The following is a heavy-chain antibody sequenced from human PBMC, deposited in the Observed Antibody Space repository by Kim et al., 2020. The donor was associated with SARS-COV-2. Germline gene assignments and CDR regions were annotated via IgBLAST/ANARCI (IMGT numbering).Heavy chain of an antibody. CDR1: GGSFSGYY. CDR3: ARESAYCGGDCYRPLDWFDP. V-gene: IGHV4-34*01. J-gene: IGHJ5*02. CDR2: INHSGST. D-gene: IGHD2-21*01. Sequence: SETLSLTCAVYGGSFSGYYWSWIRQPPGKGLEWIGEINHSGSTNYNPSLKSRVTISVDTSKNQFSLKLSSVTAADTAVYYCARESAYCGGDCYRPLDWFDPWGQGTLVTVSS.